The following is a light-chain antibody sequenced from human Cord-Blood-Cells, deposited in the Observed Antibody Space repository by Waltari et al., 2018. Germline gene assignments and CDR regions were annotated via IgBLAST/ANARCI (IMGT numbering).Light chain of an antibody. CDR1: SSDVVSYNL. CDR2: EGS. CDR3: QAWDSSTWV. V-gene: IGLV2-14*02. J-gene: IGLJ3*02. Sequence: QSALTQPASVSGSPGQSITISCTGTSSDVVSYNLVSWYQQHPGKAPKLMIYEGSKRPSGIPERFSGSNSGNTATLTISGTQAMDEADYYCQAWDSSTWVFGGGTKLTVL.